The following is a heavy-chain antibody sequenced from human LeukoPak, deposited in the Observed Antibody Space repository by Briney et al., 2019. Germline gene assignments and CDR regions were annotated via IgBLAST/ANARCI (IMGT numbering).Heavy chain of an antibody. D-gene: IGHD2-2*01. J-gene: IGHJ3*02. Sequence: SVKVSCKASGYTFTSYGISWVRQAPRQGLEWMGGIIPIFGTANYAQKFQGRVTITADESTSTAYMEISSLRSEDTAVYYCARDLGQLCPRPMCSFDIWGQGTVVTVSS. CDR2: IIPIFGTA. V-gene: IGHV1-69*13. CDR3: ARDLGQLCPRPMCSFDI. CDR1: GYTFTSYG.